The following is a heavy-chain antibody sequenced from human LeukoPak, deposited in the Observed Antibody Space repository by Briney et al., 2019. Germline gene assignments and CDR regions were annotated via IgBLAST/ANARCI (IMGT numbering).Heavy chain of an antibody. CDR1: GFTFTSYD. J-gene: IGHJ4*02. D-gene: IGHD6-13*01. V-gene: IGHV3-23*01. CDR3: AKVRWQQLMDIDY. CDR2: ISGSGGST. Sequence: GGSLRLSCAASGFTFTSYDMNWVRQAPGEGLEWVSTISGSGGSTYYADSVKGRFTISRDNSKNTLYLQMNSLRVEDTAVYYCAKVRWQQLMDIDYWGQGTLVTVSS.